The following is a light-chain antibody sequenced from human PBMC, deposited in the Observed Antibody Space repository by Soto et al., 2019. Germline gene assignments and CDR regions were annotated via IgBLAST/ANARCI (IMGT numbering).Light chain of an antibody. Sequence: IVLTQSPATLSLSPGERATLSCRASNWVGRFFAWFQQKAGQTPRLLIYDTSSRATGIPPRFSGRGSGTDCALTISGLEPVDSAVYYCQQRATWPWTFGQGTKVDIK. CDR1: NWVGRF. J-gene: IGKJ1*01. CDR2: DTS. V-gene: IGKV3-11*01. CDR3: QQRATWPWT.